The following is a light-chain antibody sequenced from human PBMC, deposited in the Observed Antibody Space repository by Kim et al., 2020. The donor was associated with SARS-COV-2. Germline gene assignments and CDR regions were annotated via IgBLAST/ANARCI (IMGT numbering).Light chain of an antibody. V-gene: IGLV3-19*01. J-gene: IGLJ2*01. CDR3: SLRDVTVL. Sequence: SSELTQDPAVSVALGQTVTISCQGDRLRAYYANWFQQKAGQAPILVFFGKKSRPSGIPDRFSASSSGDTASLTITGAQAEDEADYYCSLRDVTVLFGGGTRLTVL. CDR1: RLRAYY. CDR2: GKK.